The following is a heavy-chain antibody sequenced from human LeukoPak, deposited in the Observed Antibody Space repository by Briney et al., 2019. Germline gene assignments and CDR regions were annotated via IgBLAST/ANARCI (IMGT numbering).Heavy chain of an antibody. CDR3: ARGRQWLALFDY. CDR2: INHSGST. CDR1: GFTFSSYA. D-gene: IGHD6-19*01. Sequence: GSLRLSCAASGFTFSSYAMSWIRQPPGKGLEWIGEINHSGSTNYNPSLKSRVTISVDTSKNQFSLKLSSVTAADTAVYYCARGRQWLALFDYWGQGTLVTVSS. V-gene: IGHV4-34*01. J-gene: IGHJ4*02.